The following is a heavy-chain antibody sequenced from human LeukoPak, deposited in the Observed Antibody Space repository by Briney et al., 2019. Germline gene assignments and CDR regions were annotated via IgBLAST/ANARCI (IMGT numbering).Heavy chain of an antibody. J-gene: IGHJ4*02. V-gene: IGHV4-34*01. CDR3: ARGRYVTTRGGAAAGFLDY. D-gene: IGHD6-13*01. Sequence: NPSETLSLTCAVSGGSFSGHYWNWLRQPPGKGLEWIGEINHGGSTNYNPSLKSRVTISVDTSQNQFSLRLSSVTAADTAVYYCARGRYVTTRGGAAAGFLDYWGQGTLVTVST. CDR1: GGSFSGHY. CDR2: INHGGST.